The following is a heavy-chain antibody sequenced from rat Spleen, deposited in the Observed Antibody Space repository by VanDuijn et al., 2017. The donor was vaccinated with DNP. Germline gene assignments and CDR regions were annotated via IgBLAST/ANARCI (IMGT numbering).Heavy chain of an antibody. Sequence: QVQLEESGPGLMQSSETLSLTCTVSGFSLTDYSVHGVRQPPGKGLEWMGRIRSGGSTDYNSALKSRLSISRDTSKSQVFLKMNSLQTEDTAIYFCTRGTGSFDYWGQGVMVTVSS. CDR1: GFSLTDYS. D-gene: IGHD5-1*01. J-gene: IGHJ2*01. CDR3: TRGTGSFDY. CDR2: IRSGGST. V-gene: IGHV2-19*01.